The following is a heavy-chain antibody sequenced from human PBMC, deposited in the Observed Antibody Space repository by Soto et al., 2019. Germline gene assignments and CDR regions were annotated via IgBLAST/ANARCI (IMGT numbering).Heavy chain of an antibody. CDR2: ISGNGIAT. V-gene: IGHV3-23*01. J-gene: IGHJ5*02. Sequence: QSGGSLRLSCEASGFIFSDHAVSWVRQAPGKGLEWVSAISGNGIATYYADSVKGRFTISRDNSKNTLYLQMNRLRADDTAVYYCARDAISMVRGTNNWFDPWGRGTLVTVSS. CDR1: GFIFSDHA. D-gene: IGHD3-10*01. CDR3: ARDAISMVRGTNNWFDP.